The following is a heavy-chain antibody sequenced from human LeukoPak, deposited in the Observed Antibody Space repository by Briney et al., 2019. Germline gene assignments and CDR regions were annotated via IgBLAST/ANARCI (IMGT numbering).Heavy chain of an antibody. CDR1: GFTFSTYG. D-gene: IGHD6-13*01. V-gene: IGHV3-30*18. CDR2: ISYDGSNR. J-gene: IGHJ4*02. Sequence: PGRSLRLSCAASGFTFSTYGIHWVRQAPGKGLEWVAIISYDGSNRYYADSVKGRFTISRDNSKNTVSLQMNSLRDEDTALYYCAKVSISSSWCLDYWGQGTLVTVSS. CDR3: AKVSISSSWCLDY.